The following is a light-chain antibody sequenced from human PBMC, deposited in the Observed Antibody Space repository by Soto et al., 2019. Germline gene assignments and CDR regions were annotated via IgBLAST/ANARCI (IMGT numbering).Light chain of an antibody. CDR1: QSISSY. J-gene: IGKJ1*01. CDR3: QQSYSTPWT. CDR2: AAS. V-gene: IGKV1-39*01. Sequence: DIQMTQSPSSLSASVGDRVTITCRASQSISSYLNWYQQKPGKAPKLLIYAASSLQSRVPSRFSGSGSGTDFTLTIRSLQPEDFATYYCQQSYSTPWTFGQGTKVEIK.